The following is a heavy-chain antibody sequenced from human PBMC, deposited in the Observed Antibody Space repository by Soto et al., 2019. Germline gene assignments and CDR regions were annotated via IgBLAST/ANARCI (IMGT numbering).Heavy chain of an antibody. D-gene: IGHD1-26*01. CDR2: ISGSGGST. CDR3: AKGGGSGSYLLLKRYGYFDY. Sequence: EVQLLESGGGLVQPGGSLRLSCAASGFTFSSYAMSWVRQAPGKGLEWVSAISGSGGSTYYADSVKGRFTISRDNSKNTLDLQMNSLRAEDTAVYYCAKGGGSGSYLLLKRYGYFDYWGQGTLVTVSS. CDR1: GFTFSSYA. V-gene: IGHV3-23*01. J-gene: IGHJ4*02.